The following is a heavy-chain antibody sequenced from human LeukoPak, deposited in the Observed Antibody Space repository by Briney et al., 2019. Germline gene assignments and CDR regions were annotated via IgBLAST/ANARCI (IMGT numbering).Heavy chain of an antibody. CDR3: ASQFWWAAVVGPALDC. J-gene: IGHJ4*02. V-gene: IGHV3-7*05. CDR1: GFTFSSYW. D-gene: IGHD6-19*01. Sequence: GGSLRLSCAASGFTFSSYWMSWVRQAPGKGLEWVANIKEDGTEIYYVDSVKGRFTISRDNAKNSLYLQMSSLRAEDAAVYYCASQFWWAAVVGPALDCWGQGSLVTVSS. CDR2: IKEDGTEI.